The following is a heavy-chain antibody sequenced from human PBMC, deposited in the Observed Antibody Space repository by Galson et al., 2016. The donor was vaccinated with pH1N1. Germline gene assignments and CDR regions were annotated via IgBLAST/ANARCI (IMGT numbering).Heavy chain of an antibody. D-gene: IGHD3-16*02. V-gene: IGHV3-7*01. Sequence: SLRLSCAASGFTFSNYWMHWVRQVPGKGLEWVANIKEDGSETYYVDSVRGRFTISRDNAKNSLYLQMNSLRDEDTALYYCAIAIGSRSAYWGQGTLVTVSS. CDR3: AIAIGSRSAY. CDR1: GFTFSNYW. CDR2: IKEDGSET. J-gene: IGHJ4*02.